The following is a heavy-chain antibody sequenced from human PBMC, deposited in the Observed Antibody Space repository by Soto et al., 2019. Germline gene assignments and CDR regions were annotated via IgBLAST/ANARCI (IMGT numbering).Heavy chain of an antibody. J-gene: IGHJ4*02. CDR2: IYWDDDK. CDR3: ARHSIAAAANYFDY. D-gene: IGHD6-13*01. Sequence: QITLKESGPTLVKPTQTLTLTCTFSGFSLSTSGVGVGWIRQPPGKALEWLALIYWDDDKRYSPSLKSRLTIPKDTSKNQVVLTMTNMDPVDTATYYCARHSIAAAANYFDYWGQGTLVTVSS. CDR1: GFSLSTSGVG. V-gene: IGHV2-5*02.